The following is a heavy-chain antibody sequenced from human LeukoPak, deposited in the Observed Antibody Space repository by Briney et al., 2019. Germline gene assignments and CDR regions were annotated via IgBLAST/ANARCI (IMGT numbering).Heavy chain of an antibody. J-gene: IGHJ5*02. Sequence: ASVKVSCKASGYTFTSYGISWVRQAPGQGLEWMGWISAYNGNTNYAQKLQGRVTMTTDTSTSTAYMELRSLRSDDTAVYHCARDGLHFRITMVRGVYWFDPWGQGALVTVSS. D-gene: IGHD3-10*01. CDR3: ARDGLHFRITMVRGVYWFDP. V-gene: IGHV1-18*01. CDR1: GYTFTSYG. CDR2: ISAYNGNT.